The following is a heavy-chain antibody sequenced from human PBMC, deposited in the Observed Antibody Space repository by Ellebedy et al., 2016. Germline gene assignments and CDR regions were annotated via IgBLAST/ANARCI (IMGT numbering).Heavy chain of an antibody. CDR2: VFHTGIA. Sequence: SETLSLTCNVSGGSVSSDYWNWIRRPPGKRLEWIGYVFHTGIAVYNPSLKSRVTMSVDTSKSQFSLRLTPVTAADTAVYYCAKWNGGWYAFEVWGQGTMVTVSS. J-gene: IGHJ3*01. CDR1: GGSVSSDY. V-gene: IGHV4-59*02. CDR3: AKWNGGWYAFEV. D-gene: IGHD6-19*01.